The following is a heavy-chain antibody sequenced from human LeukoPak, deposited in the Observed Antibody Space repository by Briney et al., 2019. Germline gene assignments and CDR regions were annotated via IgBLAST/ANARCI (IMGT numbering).Heavy chain of an antibody. D-gene: IGHD1-26*01. CDR2: IYPGDSDT. CDR1: GYRFTNYW. CDR3: ARRVDSYWFFDY. J-gene: IGHJ4*02. Sequence: GESLKISCKGSGYRFTNYWIGWVRQLPGKGLEWMGIIYPGDSDTRYIPSFQGQVTISADKSINTAYLQWTSLKASDTAMYYCARRVDSYWFFDYWGQGTLVTVSS. V-gene: IGHV5-51*01.